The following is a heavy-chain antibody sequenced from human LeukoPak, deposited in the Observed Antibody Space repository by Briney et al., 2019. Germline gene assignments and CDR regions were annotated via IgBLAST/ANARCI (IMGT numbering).Heavy chain of an antibody. V-gene: IGHV3-9*01. Sequence: PGGSLRLSCAASGFTFDNYAMHWVRQAPGKGLEWLSIISWNSGYIGYADSVKGRFTISRDNAKKSLDLQMYSLRAEDTAFYYCAKVRGTYSSGYFFDYWGQGTLVTVSS. CDR2: ISWNSGYI. J-gene: IGHJ4*02. CDR3: AKVRGTYSSGYFFDY. CDR1: GFTFDNYA. D-gene: IGHD6-19*01.